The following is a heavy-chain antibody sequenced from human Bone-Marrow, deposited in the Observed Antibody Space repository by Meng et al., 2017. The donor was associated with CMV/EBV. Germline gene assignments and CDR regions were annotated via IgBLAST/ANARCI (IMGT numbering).Heavy chain of an antibody. CDR1: GGPISGYY. D-gene: IGHD4-23*01. Sequence: SETLSLTCTVSGGPISGYYWSWVRQPPGKGLEWIGYIYYSGSTNYNPSLKSRVTISVDTSKNQFSLKLSSVTAADTAVYYCARLRWPNYGMDVWGQGTTVTVSS. CDR2: IYYSGST. V-gene: IGHV4-59*08. J-gene: IGHJ6*02. CDR3: ARLRWPNYGMDV.